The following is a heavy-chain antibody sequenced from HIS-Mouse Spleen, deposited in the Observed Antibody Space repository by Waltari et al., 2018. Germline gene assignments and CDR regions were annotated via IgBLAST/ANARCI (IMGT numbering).Heavy chain of an antibody. V-gene: IGHV4-39*07. D-gene: IGHD6-13*01. Sequence: QLQLQESGPGLVKPSETLSLTCTVSGGSISSSSYYWGWIRQPPGKGLEWIGSIYYRGSTHYNPSLKDRVTISVDTSKNQFSLKLSSVTAADTAVYYCAREIPYSSSWYDWYFDLWGRGTLVTVSS. J-gene: IGHJ2*01. CDR3: AREIPYSSSWYDWYFDL. CDR1: GGSISSSSYY. CDR2: IYYRGST.